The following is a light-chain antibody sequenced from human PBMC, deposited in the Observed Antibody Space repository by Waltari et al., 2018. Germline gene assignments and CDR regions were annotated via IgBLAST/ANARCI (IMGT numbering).Light chain of an antibody. CDR3: SSYTSSSTLV. Sequence: QSALTQPASVSGSPGQSITISCAGTSSAVGVYNYVSWYQQHPGKAPKLMIYDVSKRPSGVSNRFSGSKSGNTASLTISGLQAEDEADYYCSSYTSSSTLVFGGGTKLTVL. J-gene: IGLJ2*01. V-gene: IGLV2-14*01. CDR2: DVS. CDR1: SSAVGVYNY.